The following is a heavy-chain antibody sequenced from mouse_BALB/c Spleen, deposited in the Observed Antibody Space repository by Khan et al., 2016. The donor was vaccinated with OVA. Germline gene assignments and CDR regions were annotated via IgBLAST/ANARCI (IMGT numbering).Heavy chain of an antibody. V-gene: IGHV1-7*01. Sequence: VELVESGAELAKPGASVKMSCKASGYTFINYWILWVKQRPGQGLEWIGYINPSTGYTEYNQNFKDKATLTADKSSSTAYVQLSSLTSEDSAVYYCARKGLRYDFDYWGQGTTLTVSS. CDR2: INPSTGYT. J-gene: IGHJ2*01. CDR1: GYTFINYW. D-gene: IGHD1-1*01. CDR3: ARKGLRYDFDY.